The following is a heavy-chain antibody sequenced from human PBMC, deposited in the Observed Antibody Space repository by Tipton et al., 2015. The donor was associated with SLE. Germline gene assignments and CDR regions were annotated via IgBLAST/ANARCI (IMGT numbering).Heavy chain of an antibody. D-gene: IGHD3-22*01. V-gene: IGHV3-9*01. CDR3: AKDATFYDDTSGGEYYFDS. J-gene: IGHJ4*02. Sequence: SLRLSCAASGFTFDDCAMHWVRQAPGKGLEWVSTITWNSGTIDYADSVKGRFTISRDDAKNSLYLQMNSLRVEDTALYFCAKDATFYDDTSGGEYYFDSWGQGTLVTVSS. CDR1: GFTFDDCA. CDR2: ITWNSGTI.